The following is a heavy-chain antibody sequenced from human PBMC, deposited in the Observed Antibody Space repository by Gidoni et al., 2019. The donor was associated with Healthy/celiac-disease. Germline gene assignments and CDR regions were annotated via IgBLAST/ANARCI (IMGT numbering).Heavy chain of an antibody. CDR3: AREGAWLRFYYYYGMDV. D-gene: IGHD5-12*01. CDR2: ISSSSSTI. CDR1: GFTFSSSS. J-gene: IGHJ6*02. Sequence: EVQLVASGGGWVQPGGSLRLSCAASGFTFSSSSMNWVRQAPGKGLEWVSYISSSSSTIYYADSVKGRFTISRDNAKNSLYLQMNSLRAEDTALYSCAREGAWLRFYYYYGMDVWGQGTTVTVSS. V-gene: IGHV3-48*04.